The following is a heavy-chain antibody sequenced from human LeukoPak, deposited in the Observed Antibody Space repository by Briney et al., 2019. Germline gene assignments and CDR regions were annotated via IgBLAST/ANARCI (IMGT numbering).Heavy chain of an antibody. CDR2: INHSGRT. CDR3: ARVAGVVAY. Sequence: PSETLSLTCAVYGGPFRGFYWSWIRRPPGKGLEWIGEINHSGRTNYKPSLKSRVTISVDTSKNQFSLKLSSVTAADTAVYYCARVAGVVAYWGQGTLVTVSS. CDR1: GGPFRGFY. J-gene: IGHJ4*02. V-gene: IGHV4-34*01. D-gene: IGHD2-15*01.